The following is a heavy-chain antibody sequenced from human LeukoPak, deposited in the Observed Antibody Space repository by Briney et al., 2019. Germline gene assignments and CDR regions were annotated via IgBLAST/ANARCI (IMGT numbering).Heavy chain of an antibody. Sequence: PGGSLRLSCAASGFTVSSNYMSWVRQAPGKGLEWVSVIYSGGSTYYADSVKGRFTISRDNSKNTLYLQMNSLRAEDTAVYYCARDGGWFGELLPFGYWGQGTLVTVSS. CDR3: ARDGGWFGELLPFGY. J-gene: IGHJ4*02. D-gene: IGHD3-10*01. CDR1: GFTVSSNY. V-gene: IGHV3-66*01. CDR2: IYSGGST.